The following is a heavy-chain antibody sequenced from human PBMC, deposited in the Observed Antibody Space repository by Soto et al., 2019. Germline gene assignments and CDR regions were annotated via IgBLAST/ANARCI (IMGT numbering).Heavy chain of an antibody. V-gene: IGHV3-9*01. Sequence: EVQLVESGGGLVQPGRSLRLSCAASGFTFDDYAMHWVRQAPGKGLEWVSGISWNSGSIGYADSVKGRFTISRDNAKNSLYLQMNSLRAEDTALYYCAKDMGMTTVTTPPIFDYWGQGTLVTVSS. J-gene: IGHJ4*02. CDR3: AKDMGMTTVTTPPIFDY. CDR1: GFTFDDYA. CDR2: ISWNSGSI. D-gene: IGHD4-17*01.